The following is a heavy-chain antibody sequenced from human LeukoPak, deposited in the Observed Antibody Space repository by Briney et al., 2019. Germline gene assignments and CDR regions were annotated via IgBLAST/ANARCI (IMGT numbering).Heavy chain of an antibody. CDR3: AGVFRYVWGSYRYTP. CDR2: INHSGST. Sequence: PSETLSLTCAVYGGSFSGYYWSWIRQPPGEGLEWIGEINHSGSTNYNPSLKSRVTISVDTSKNQFSLKLSSVTAADTAVYYCAGVFRYVWGSYRYTPWGQGTLVTVSS. D-gene: IGHD3-16*02. V-gene: IGHV4-34*01. CDR1: GGSFSGYY. J-gene: IGHJ5*02.